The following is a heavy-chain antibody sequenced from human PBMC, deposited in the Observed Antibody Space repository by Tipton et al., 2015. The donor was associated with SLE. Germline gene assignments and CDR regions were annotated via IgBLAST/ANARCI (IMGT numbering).Heavy chain of an antibody. D-gene: IGHD2-21*01. J-gene: IGHJ3*02. CDR3: ARVNYCGGDCYIDAFDI. CDR1: GGSISSGGYY. V-gene: IGHV4-31*03. Sequence: TLSLTCTVSGGSISSGGYYWSWIRQHPGKGLDWIGYIYYSGSTYYNPSLKSRVTLSVDTSKNQFSLKLSSVTAADTAVYYCARVNYCGGDCYIDAFDIWGQGTMVTVSS. CDR2: IYYSGST.